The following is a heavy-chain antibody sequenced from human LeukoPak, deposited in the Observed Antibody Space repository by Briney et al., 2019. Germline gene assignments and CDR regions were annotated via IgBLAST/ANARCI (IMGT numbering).Heavy chain of an antibody. V-gene: IGHV3-30*02. CDR2: IWYDGSKK. Sequence: PGGSLRLSCAASGFTFINYGIHWVRQAPGKGLDWVAFIWYDGSKKYYADSVKGRFTISIVNSKNTLYLQMDSLRAEDTAVYYCAKLATWESPDYWGKGTLVTVSS. D-gene: IGHD1-26*01. CDR3: AKLATWESPDY. J-gene: IGHJ4*02. CDR1: GFTFINYG.